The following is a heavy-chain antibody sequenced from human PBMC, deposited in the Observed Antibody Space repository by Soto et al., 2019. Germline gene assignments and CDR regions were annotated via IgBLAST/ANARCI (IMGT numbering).Heavy chain of an antibody. CDR1: GFTFSTFW. V-gene: IGHV3-74*01. Sequence: EVQLVESGGGLVQPGGSLRLSCEASGFTFSTFWMHWVRQAPGKGLVWVSRINSDGSSTYCADSVRGRVTISRDNAKNTLYLQLNSLRPEDTAVYYCARDFQYWGQGTLVTVSS. CDR3: ARDFQY. J-gene: IGHJ4*02. CDR2: INSDGSST.